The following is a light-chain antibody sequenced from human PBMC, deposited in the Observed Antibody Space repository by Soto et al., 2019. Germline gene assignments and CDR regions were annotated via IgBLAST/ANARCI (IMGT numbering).Light chain of an antibody. CDR1: SSNVGRNA. J-gene: IGLJ3*02. V-gene: IGLV1-44*01. Sequence: QSVLTQPPSASGTPGQGVTISCSGSSSNVGRNAVNWYQQLPGTAPKLLIYGNNQRPSGVPDRFSASKSGASASLAISGLQSEDKADYYCATWNDSLNGVVFGGGTKVTVL. CDR3: ATWNDSLNGVV. CDR2: GNN.